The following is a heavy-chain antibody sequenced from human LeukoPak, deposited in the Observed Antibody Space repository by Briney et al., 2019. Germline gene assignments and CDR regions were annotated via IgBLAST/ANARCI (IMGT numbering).Heavy chain of an antibody. CDR1: GFSFSDYG. CDR2: ISNDGTND. V-gene: IGHV3-30*03. CDR3: ARDWARGNSYYVDY. D-gene: IGHD4-23*01. Sequence: GGSLRLPCEASGFSFSDYGMHWVRQAPGKGLECVALISNDGTNDFYVDPVKGRFTISRDNSKNTLYLQMDSLRTEDTAVYYCARDWARGNSYYVDYWGQGTLVTVSS. J-gene: IGHJ4*02.